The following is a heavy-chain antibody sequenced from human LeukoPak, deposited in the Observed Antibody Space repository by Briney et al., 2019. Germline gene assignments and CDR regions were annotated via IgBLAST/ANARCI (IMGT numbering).Heavy chain of an antibody. Sequence: GAVTVSCKACGYTFTRYGISWVRQAPGQGVEGMGWISAYNGKTNYAQTLQGRVTITTERSTRTAYMELRSLRSDDTAVYYCARVRDYYGSGSYLFDYWGQGTLVTVSS. CDR1: GYTFTRYG. CDR3: ARVRDYYGSGSYLFDY. D-gene: IGHD3-10*01. V-gene: IGHV1-18*01. CDR2: ISAYNGKT. J-gene: IGHJ4*02.